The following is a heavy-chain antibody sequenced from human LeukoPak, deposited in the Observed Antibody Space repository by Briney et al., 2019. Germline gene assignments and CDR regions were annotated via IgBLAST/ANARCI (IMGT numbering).Heavy chain of an antibody. CDR1: GGSISSSSYY. CDR2: IYYSGST. V-gene: IGHV4-39*01. J-gene: IGHJ3*02. Sequence: SETLSLTCTVSGGSISSSSYYWGWIRQPPGKGLEWIGSIYYSGSTYYNPSLKSRVTISVDTSKNQFSLKLSSVTAADTAVYYRARHNTYNWNDRRAFDIWGQGTMVTVSS. D-gene: IGHD1-20*01. CDR3: ARHNTYNWNDRRAFDI.